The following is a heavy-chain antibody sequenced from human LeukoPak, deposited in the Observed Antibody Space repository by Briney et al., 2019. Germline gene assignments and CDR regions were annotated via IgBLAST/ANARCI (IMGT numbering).Heavy chain of an antibody. J-gene: IGHJ6*02. CDR2: IIPIFGTA. CDR1: GGTFSSYA. Sequence: SVKVSCKASGGTFSSYAISWVRQAPGQGLEWMGGIIPIFGTANYAQKFQGRVTITADESTSTAYMELSSLRSEDTAVYYCARGTHPPQIFGVVINSENYYYYGMDVWGQGTTVTVSS. CDR3: ARGTHPPQIFGVVINSENYYYYGMDV. V-gene: IGHV1-69*13. D-gene: IGHD3-3*01.